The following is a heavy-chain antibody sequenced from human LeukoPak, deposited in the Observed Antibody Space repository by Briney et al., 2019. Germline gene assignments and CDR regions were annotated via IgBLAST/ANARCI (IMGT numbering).Heavy chain of an antibody. J-gene: IGHJ3*02. D-gene: IGHD1-26*01. CDR1: GGSISSGSYY. CDR3: ARGRETQDAFDI. CDR2: IYTSGST. Sequence: PSQTLSLTCTVSGGSISSGSYYWSWIRQPAGKGLEWIGRIYTSGSTNYNSSLKSRVTISVDTSKNQFSLKLSSVIAADTAVYYCARGRETQDAFDIWGQGTMVTVSS. V-gene: IGHV4-61*02.